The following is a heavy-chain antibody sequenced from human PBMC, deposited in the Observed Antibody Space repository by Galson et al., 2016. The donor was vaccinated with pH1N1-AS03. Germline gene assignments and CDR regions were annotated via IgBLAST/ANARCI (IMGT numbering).Heavy chain of an antibody. CDR1: GVSVTSSGVG. J-gene: IGHJ3*02. CDR3: ALPNSGGNAFEI. V-gene: IGHV2-5*02. D-gene: IGHD2/OR15-2a*01. Sequence: PALVKPTQTLTLTCSVSGVSVTSSGVGVGWFRQPPGKALEWLALVYWDETRRYSPSLKNRLTITKDSSKNQVVLTVTSVDPIDIATYFCALPNSGGNAFEIWGPGTMVTVSS. CDR2: VYWDETR.